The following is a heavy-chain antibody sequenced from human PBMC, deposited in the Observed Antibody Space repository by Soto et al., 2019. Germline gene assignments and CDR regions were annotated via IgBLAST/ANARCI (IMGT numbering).Heavy chain of an antibody. D-gene: IGHD1-26*01. Sequence: GGSLRLSCAASGFTFSSYAMSWVRQAPGKGLEWVSAISGSGGSTYYADSVKGRFTISRDNSKNTLYLQMNSLRAEDTAVYYCAKQVGRIVGATTLRPGLYYFDYWGQGTRVTVSS. CDR1: GFTFSSYA. V-gene: IGHV3-23*01. CDR2: ISGSGGST. CDR3: AKQVGRIVGATTLRPGLYYFDY. J-gene: IGHJ4*02.